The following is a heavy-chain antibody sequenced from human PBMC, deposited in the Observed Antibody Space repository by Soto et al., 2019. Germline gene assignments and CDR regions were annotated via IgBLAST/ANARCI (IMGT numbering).Heavy chain of an antibody. CDR2: ISSSSSAI. V-gene: IGHV3-48*02. D-gene: IGHD3-16*01. CDR1: VFTFSSYS. Sequence: PWGSLRLACASSVFTFSSYSMSWVRQAPGKGLEWVSYISSSSSAIYYADSVKGRFTISRDNSKNSLYLQMNSLSDDETAVYYCARDLRADYWGQGTLVTVSS. CDR3: ARDLRADY. J-gene: IGHJ4*02.